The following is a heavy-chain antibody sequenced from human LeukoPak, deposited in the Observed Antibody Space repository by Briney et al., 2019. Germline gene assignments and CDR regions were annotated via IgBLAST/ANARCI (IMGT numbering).Heavy chain of an antibody. D-gene: IGHD3-10*01. J-gene: IGHJ6*03. Sequence: SQTLSLTCAISGDSVSSNSAAWNWIRQPAGKGLEGIGRIYTSGSTNYNPSLKSRVTMSVDTSKNQFSLKLSSVTAADTAVYYCARAVGSGSFQTYYYYMDVWGKGTTVTISS. CDR2: IYTSGST. CDR3: ARAVGSGSFQTYYYYMDV. CDR1: GDSVSSNSAA. V-gene: IGHV4-4*07.